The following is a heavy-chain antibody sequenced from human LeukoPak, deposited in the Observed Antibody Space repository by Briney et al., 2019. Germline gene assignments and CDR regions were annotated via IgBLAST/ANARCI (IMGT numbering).Heavy chain of an antibody. CDR2: ISGSGGST. CDR3: AKDKEGRYSSGWAY. CDR1: GFTFSSYA. Sequence: PGGSLRLSCAASGFTFSSYAMSWVRQAPGKGLEWVSAISGSGGSTYYADSVKGRFTISRGNSKNTLYLQMNSLRAEDTAVYYCAKDKEGRYSSGWAYWGQGTLVTVSS. J-gene: IGHJ4*02. V-gene: IGHV3-23*01. D-gene: IGHD6-19*01.